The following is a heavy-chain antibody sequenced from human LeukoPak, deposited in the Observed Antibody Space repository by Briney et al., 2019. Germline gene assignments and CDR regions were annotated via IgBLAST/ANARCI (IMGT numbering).Heavy chain of an antibody. Sequence: SVKVSCKASGGTFSSYAISWVRQAPGQGLEWMGGIIPIFGTANYAQKFQGRVTITADESTSTAFMELSSLKSEDTAVYYCARGLEGSVAGTDYWGQGTQVTVSS. CDR3: ARGLEGSVAGTDY. V-gene: IGHV1-69*01. CDR1: GGTFSSYA. D-gene: IGHD6-19*01. J-gene: IGHJ4*02. CDR2: IIPIFGTA.